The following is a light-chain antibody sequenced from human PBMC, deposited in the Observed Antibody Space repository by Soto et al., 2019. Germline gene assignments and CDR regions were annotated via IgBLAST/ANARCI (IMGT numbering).Light chain of an antibody. Sequence: EIVMTQSPATLSVSPGESATLSCRASQSVRSNLAWYQQKPGQAPRLLTYGASNRATGIPARFSGSGSGTEFTLTISSLQSEDFAIYYCQQHDNWPPVTFGGGTNVEI. CDR3: QQHDNWPPVT. J-gene: IGKJ4*01. V-gene: IGKV3-15*01. CDR1: QSVRSN. CDR2: GAS.